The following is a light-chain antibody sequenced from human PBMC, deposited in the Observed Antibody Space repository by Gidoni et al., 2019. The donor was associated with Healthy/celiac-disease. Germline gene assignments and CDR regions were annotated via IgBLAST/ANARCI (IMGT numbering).Light chain of an antibody. CDR2: SNN. V-gene: IGLV1-44*01. CDR3: AAWDDSLNGVV. J-gene: IGLJ2*01. Sequence: QSVLTQPPSASGTPGQRVTISCSGRSSNIGSNTVNWYQQLQGTAPKLLIYSNNQRPSGVPDRFSGSKSGTSASLDISGLQSEDEADYYCAAWDDSLNGVVFGGGTKLTVL. CDR1: SSNIGSNT.